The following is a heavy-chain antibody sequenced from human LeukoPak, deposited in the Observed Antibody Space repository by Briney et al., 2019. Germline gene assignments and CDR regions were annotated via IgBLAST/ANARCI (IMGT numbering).Heavy chain of an antibody. CDR1: GFSFGAYS. CDR3: ARALYYDILTNYQTHTYYFDY. J-gene: IGHJ4*02. D-gene: IGHD3-9*01. Sequence: GGSLRLSCAASGFSFGAYSMDWVRQAPGKGLEWVSSISSRSSNIYYADSMKGRFTVSRDNAKNSLYLQMNSLRAEDTAVYYCARALYYDILTNYQTHTYYFDYWGQGTLLTVSS. CDR2: ISSRSSNI. V-gene: IGHV3-21*01.